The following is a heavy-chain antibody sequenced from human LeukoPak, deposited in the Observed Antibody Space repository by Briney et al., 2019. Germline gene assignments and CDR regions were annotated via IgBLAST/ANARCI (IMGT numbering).Heavy chain of an antibody. Sequence: GASVKVSCKASGYTFTGYYIHWVRQAPGQGLEWMVWISPYNGNTDYAQKFQGRVTMTTDTSTSTAYMELRSLRSDDTAVYYCARGRTYYYDYNGSDDFDYWGQGTLVTVSS. CDR1: GYTFTGYY. CDR3: ARGRTYYYDYNGSDDFDY. CDR2: ISPYNGNT. V-gene: IGHV1-18*04. D-gene: IGHD3-22*01. J-gene: IGHJ4*02.